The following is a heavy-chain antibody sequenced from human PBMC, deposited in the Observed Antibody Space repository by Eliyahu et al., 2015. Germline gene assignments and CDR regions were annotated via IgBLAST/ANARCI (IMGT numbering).Heavy chain of an antibody. CDR2: INSNTEGGTT. J-gene: IGHJ4*02. CDR3: TTSNSPWGY. V-gene: IGHV3-15*01. CDR1: GFPFTYAR. Sequence: EVQLVESGGGLVKXGGSLRLSCAASGFPFTYARLDWVRQAPGKGLEWVGRINSNTEGGTTDYSAPVKGRFTISRDDSKNTVYLQMNSLKTEDTAVYYCTTSNSPWGYWGQGTLVTVSS. D-gene: IGHD2/OR15-2a*01.